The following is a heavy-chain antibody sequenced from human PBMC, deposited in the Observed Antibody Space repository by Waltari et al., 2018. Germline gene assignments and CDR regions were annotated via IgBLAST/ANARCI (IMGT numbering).Heavy chain of an antibody. CDR2: INHSGST. V-gene: IGHV4-34*01. CDR1: GGSFSGYY. CDR3: ASKALRRSPNAFDI. Sequence: QVQLQQWGAGLLKPSETLSLTCAVYGGSFSGYYWSWIRQPPGKGLEWIGEINHSGSTNYTPSLKSRVTISVDTSKNQFSLKLSSVTAADTAVYYCASKALRRSPNAFDIWGQGTMVTVSS. D-gene: IGHD2-15*01. J-gene: IGHJ3*02.